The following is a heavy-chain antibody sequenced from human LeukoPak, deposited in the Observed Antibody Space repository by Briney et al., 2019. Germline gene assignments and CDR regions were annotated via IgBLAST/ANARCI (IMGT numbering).Heavy chain of an antibody. CDR3: ARSNGSSVFDY. D-gene: IGHD1-26*01. Sequence: SVKVSCKSSGWSFSSYAINWVRQAPGHGLEWMGRIIPILGIANYAQKFQGRVTITADKSTSTAYIELSSLRCEDTAVYCCARSNGSSVFDYWGQGTLVTVSS. CDR1: GWSFSSYA. CDR2: IIPILGIA. J-gene: IGHJ4*02. V-gene: IGHV1-69*04.